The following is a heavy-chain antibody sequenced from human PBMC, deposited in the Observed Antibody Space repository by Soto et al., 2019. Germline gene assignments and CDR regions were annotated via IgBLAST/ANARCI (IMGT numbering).Heavy chain of an antibody. J-gene: IGHJ6*02. CDR1: GFTFSSYA. CDR3: AKDSFGGSGSYYSYYYYGMDV. Sequence: GVSLRLSCAASGFTFSSYAMSWVRQAPGKGLEWVSAISGSGGSTYYADSVKGRFTISRDNSKNTLYLQMNSLRAEDTAVYYCAKDSFGGSGSYYSYYYYGMDVWGQGTTVTVSS. D-gene: IGHD3-10*01. V-gene: IGHV3-23*01. CDR2: ISGSGGST.